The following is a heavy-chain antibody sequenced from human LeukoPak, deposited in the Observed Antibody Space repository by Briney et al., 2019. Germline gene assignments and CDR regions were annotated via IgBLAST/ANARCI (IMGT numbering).Heavy chain of an antibody. Sequence: ASVKVSCKVSGYTLTELSMHWVRQAPGKGLEWMGGFDPEDGETIYAQKFQGRVTMTEDTPTDTAYMELSSLRSEDTAVYYCATDLRFDSSGSAFDYWGQGTLVTVSS. D-gene: IGHD3-22*01. CDR3: ATDLRFDSSGSAFDY. V-gene: IGHV1-24*01. CDR2: FDPEDGET. CDR1: GYTLTELS. J-gene: IGHJ4*02.